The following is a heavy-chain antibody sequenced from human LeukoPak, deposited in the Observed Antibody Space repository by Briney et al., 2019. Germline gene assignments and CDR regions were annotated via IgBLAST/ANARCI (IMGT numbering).Heavy chain of an antibody. Sequence: PSETLSLTCTVSGGSISSYYWSWIRQPPGKGLEWIGYIYYSGRTNYNPSLKSRVTISVDTSKNQFSLKLSSVTAADTAVYYCARSITTKYNWFDPWGQGTLVTVSS. J-gene: IGHJ5*02. CDR3: ARSITTKYNWFDP. D-gene: IGHD3-3*02. CDR2: IYYSGRT. CDR1: GGSISSYY. V-gene: IGHV4-59*01.